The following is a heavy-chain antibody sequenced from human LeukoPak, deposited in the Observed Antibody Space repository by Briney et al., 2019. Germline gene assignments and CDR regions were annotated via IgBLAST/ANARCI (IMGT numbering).Heavy chain of an antibody. V-gene: IGHV1-18*01. J-gene: IGHJ4*02. CDR3: ARGRVRFLESLLEGNIFDY. D-gene: IGHD3-3*01. CDR1: GYTFTSYG. Sequence: ASVTVSCKASGYTFTSYGISWVRQAPGQGLEWMGWISAYNGNTNYAQKLQGRVTMTTDTSTSTAYMELRSLRSDDTAVYYCARGRVRFLESLLEGNIFDYWGQGTLVTVSS. CDR2: ISAYNGNT.